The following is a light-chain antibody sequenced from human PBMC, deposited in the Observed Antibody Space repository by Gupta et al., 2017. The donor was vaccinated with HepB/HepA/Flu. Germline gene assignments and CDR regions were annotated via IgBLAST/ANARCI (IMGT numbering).Light chain of an antibody. J-gene: IGLJ3*02. CDR1: SSDVGSHNL. Sequence: QSALPQPASVSGSPAQSTTISCTGASSDVGSHNLVSWYQQYPGKAPKLMIFEITKRPSGVSDRFSGSKSANTASLTISGLQAEDEADYYCCSYAGANSLWVFGGGTKLTVL. V-gene: IGLV2-23*02. CDR3: CSYAGANSLWV. CDR2: EIT.